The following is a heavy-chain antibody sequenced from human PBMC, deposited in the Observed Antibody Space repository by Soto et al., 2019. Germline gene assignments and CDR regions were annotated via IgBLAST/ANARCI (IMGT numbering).Heavy chain of an antibody. D-gene: IGHD3-10*01. J-gene: IGHJ5*02. CDR1: GDSVSSNSAA. CDR2: TYYRSKWYN. V-gene: IGHV6-1*01. CDR3: ARDGEEYMVRGQTHWFDP. Sequence: SQTLSLTCAISGDSVSSNSAAWNWIRQSPSRGLEWLGRTYYRSKWYNDYAVSVKSRITINPDTSKNQFSLQLNSVTPEDTAVYYCARDGEEYMVRGQTHWFDPWGQGTLVTVS.